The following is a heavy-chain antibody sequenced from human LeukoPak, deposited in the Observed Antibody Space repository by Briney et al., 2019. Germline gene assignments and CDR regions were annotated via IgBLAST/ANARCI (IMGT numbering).Heavy chain of an antibody. CDR2: IDCDDDK. J-gene: IGHJ3*02. CDR3: ARANYYDSSGHAFDI. CDR1: GFSLSTSGVC. Sequence: SGPTLVNPTQTLTLTGTFSGFSLSTSGVCVSWIRQPPGKALEWLARIDCDDDKYYSTSLKTRLTISKDTSKNQVVLTMTNMDPVDPATYYCARANYYDSSGHAFDIWGQGTMVTVSS. D-gene: IGHD3-22*01. V-gene: IGHV2-70*11.